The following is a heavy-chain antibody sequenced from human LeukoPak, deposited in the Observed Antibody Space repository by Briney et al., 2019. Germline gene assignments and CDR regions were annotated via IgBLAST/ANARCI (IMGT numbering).Heavy chain of an antibody. CDR3: ARAIVRAAAGKVYYYYGMDV. CDR2: IIPILGTA. J-gene: IGHJ6*04. CDR1: GGTFSSYA. D-gene: IGHD6-13*01. V-gene: IGHV1-69*13. Sequence: GASVKVSCKASGGTFSSYAISWVRQAPGQGLEWMGGIIPILGTANYAQKFQGRVTITADESTSTAYMELSSLRSEDTAVYYCARAIVRAAAGKVYYYYGMDVWGKGTTVTVSS.